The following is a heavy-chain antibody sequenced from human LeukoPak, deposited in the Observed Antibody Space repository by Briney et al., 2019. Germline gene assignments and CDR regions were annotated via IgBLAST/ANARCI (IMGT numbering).Heavy chain of an antibody. V-gene: IGHV4-39*07. Sequence: SETLSLTCSVSGGSISLSYYYWGWIRQPPGKALEWIGSVYYSGTTSYNPSLKSRVTISVDMSKNHFSLRLSSVTAADTAMYYCAREALRYSSSWNYYYYYYMDVWGKGTTVTVSS. CDR1: GGSISLSYYY. CDR3: AREALRYSSSWNYYYYYYMDV. D-gene: IGHD6-13*01. CDR2: VYYSGTT. J-gene: IGHJ6*03.